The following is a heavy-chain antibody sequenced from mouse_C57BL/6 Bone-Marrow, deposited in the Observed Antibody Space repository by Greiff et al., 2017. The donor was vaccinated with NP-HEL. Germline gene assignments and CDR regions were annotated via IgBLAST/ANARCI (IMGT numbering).Heavy chain of an antibody. CDR1: GYTFTGYW. V-gene: IGHV1-9*01. CDR2: ILPGSGST. D-gene: IGHD1-1*01. CDR3: ARSLLLRFWYFDV. Sequence: VQLQQSGAELMKPGASVKLSCKATGYTFTGYWIEWVKQRPGHGLEWIGAILPGSGSTNYNEKFKGKATFTADTSSNTAYMQLSSLTTADADIYYCARSLLLRFWYFDVWGTGTTVTVSS. J-gene: IGHJ1*03.